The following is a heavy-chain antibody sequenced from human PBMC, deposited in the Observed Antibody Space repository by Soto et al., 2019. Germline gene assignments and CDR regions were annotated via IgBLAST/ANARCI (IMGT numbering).Heavy chain of an antibody. Sequence: SETLSLTCTVSGGSTSSSLYQWGWIRQPPGKGLEWIGNVYYNGNTYYNASLKSRLTISIDRSKNQFSLKLNSVTAADTAVYYCARAYGGYADYWGQGALVTVSS. V-gene: IGHV4-39*07. CDR3: ARAYGGYADY. CDR2: VYYNGNT. D-gene: IGHD5-12*01. CDR1: GGSTSSSLYQ. J-gene: IGHJ4*02.